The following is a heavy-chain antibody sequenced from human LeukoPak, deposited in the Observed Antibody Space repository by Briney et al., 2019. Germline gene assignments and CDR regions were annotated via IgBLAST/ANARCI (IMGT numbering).Heavy chain of an antibody. CDR2: ISSSSSYI. CDR1: GFTFSTYN. Sequence: GGSLRLSCAASGFTFSTYNMNWVRQAPGKGLEWVSSISSSSSYIYYADSVKGRFTISRDNAKNSLYLQMNSLRAEDTAVYYCARDTPSGWYGYFDYWGQGTLVTVSS. CDR3: ARDTPSGWYGYFDY. V-gene: IGHV3-21*01. J-gene: IGHJ4*02. D-gene: IGHD6-19*01.